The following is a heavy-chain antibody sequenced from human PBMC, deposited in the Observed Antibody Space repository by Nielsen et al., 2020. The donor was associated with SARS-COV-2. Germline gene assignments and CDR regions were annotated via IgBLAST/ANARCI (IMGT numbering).Heavy chain of an antibody. Sequence: GESLKISCAASGFTFSSYWMHWVRQAPGKGLVWVSRINSDGSSTSYADSVKGRFTISRDNAKNTLYLQMNSLRAEDTAVYYCARGEAFRDALDYWGQGTLVTVSS. J-gene: IGHJ4*02. CDR1: GFTFSSYW. V-gene: IGHV3-74*01. D-gene: IGHD1-26*01. CDR3: ARGEAFRDALDY. CDR2: INSDGSST.